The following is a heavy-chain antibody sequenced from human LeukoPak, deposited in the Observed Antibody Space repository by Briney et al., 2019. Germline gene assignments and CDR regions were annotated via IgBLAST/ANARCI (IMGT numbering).Heavy chain of an antibody. D-gene: IGHD5-18*01. J-gene: IGHJ4*02. CDR1: GFTFGSHG. CDR3: ARDLLGYSYDAYYFDF. Sequence: GGSLRPSCAASGFTFGSHGMHWVRQAPGKGLEWVAVIWYDGSKKYHADSVKGRFTISRDNSKNTLYLQMNSLRAEDTAVYYCARDLLGYSYDAYYFDFWGQGTLVTVSS. V-gene: IGHV3-33*01. CDR2: IWYDGSKK.